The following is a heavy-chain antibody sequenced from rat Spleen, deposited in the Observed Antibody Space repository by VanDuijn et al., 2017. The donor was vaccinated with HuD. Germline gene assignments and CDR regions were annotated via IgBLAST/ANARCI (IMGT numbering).Heavy chain of an antibody. V-gene: IGHV5-58*01. CDR1: GFTFSSFW. CDR3: ATDSYFDGTYYPGGFDY. D-gene: IGHD1-12*02. Sequence: EVQLVESGGGLVQPGRSLKLSCVASGFTFSSFWMYWIRQAPGKGLEWVSSINTDGGSTYYPDSVKGRFTISRDNAENTVYLQMYSLTSEDTATYYCATDSYFDGTYYPGGFDYWGQGVMVTVSS. CDR2: INTDGGST. J-gene: IGHJ2*01.